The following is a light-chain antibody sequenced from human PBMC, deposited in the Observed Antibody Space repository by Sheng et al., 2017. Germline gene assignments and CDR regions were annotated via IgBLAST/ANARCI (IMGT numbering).Light chain of an antibody. V-gene: IGLV2-14*03. CDR3: SSYTSSNTWV. Sequence: HSALTQPASVSGSPGQSITVSCTGTNNDIGGYDYVSWYQQHPGRVPRLMIYDVTKRPSEVSNRFSGSKSGNTASLTISGLQTDDQADYYCSSYTSSNTWVFGGGTEGDRP. CDR1: NNDIGGYDY. CDR2: DVT. J-gene: IGLJ3*02.